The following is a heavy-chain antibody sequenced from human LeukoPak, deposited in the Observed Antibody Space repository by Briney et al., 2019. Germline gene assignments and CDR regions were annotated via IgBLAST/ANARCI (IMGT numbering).Heavy chain of an antibody. CDR2: IYYSGST. D-gene: IGHD2-2*01. J-gene: IGHJ6*02. CDR1: GVSISTGGYY. Sequence: SETLSLTCTVSGVSISTGGYYWAWIRQHRERGLEWIGYIYYSGSTHYNPSLQSRGTISVDTSKTQFSLDLNSVTAADTAVYYCARVIVVVPIGVYHYYAMDVWGQGTTVTVSS. CDR3: ARVIVVVPIGVYHYYAMDV. V-gene: IGHV4-31*03.